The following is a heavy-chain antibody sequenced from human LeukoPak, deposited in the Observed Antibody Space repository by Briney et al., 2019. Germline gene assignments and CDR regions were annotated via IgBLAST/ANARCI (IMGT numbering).Heavy chain of an antibody. CDR1: GGTFSSYA. CDR3: ARVVGATTEGYYFDY. D-gene: IGHD1-26*01. V-gene: IGHV1-69*04. CDR2: IIPILGIA. J-gene: IGHJ4*02. Sequence: GASVKVSSKASGGTFSSYAISWVRQAPGQGLEWMGRIIPILGIANYAQKFQGRVTITADKSTSTAYMELSSLRSEDTAVYYCARVVGATTEGYYFDYWGQGTLVTVSS.